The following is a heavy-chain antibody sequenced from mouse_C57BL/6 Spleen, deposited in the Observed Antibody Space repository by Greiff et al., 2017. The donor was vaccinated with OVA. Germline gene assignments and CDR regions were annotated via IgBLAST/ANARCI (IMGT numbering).Heavy chain of an antibody. Sequence: VQLKQSGPELVKPGASVKIPCKASGYTFTDYYMDWVKQSHGKSLEWIGDINPNNGGTIYNQKFKGKATLTVNKSSSTAYMELRSLTYEDTADYYCARRGVDGSSYGWYFDVWGTGTTVTVFS. D-gene: IGHD1-1*01. CDR2: INPNNGGT. J-gene: IGHJ1*03. V-gene: IGHV1-18*01. CDR1: GYTFTDYY. CDR3: ARRGVDGSSYGWYFDV.